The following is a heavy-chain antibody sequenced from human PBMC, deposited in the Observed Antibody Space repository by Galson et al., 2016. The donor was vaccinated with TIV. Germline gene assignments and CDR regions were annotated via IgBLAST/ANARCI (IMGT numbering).Heavy chain of an antibody. CDR3: ARGDYGDYEVGSMDY. CDR2: VSYDGTKK. V-gene: IGHV3-30*04. D-gene: IGHD4-17*01. J-gene: IGHJ4*02. CDR1: GFTFSACF. Sequence: SLRLSCAGSGFTFSACFMHWVRQAPGKGLEWLAVVSYDGTKKNYADSVKGRFSISRDNSKKTISLQMNSLRPEDTALYFCARGDYGDYEVGSMDYWGQGSLVTVSS.